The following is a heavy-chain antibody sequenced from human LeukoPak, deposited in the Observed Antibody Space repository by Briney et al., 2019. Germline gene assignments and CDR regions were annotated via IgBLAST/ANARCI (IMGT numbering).Heavy chain of an antibody. CDR1: GYTFTGYY. D-gene: IGHD4-17*01. J-gene: IGHJ4*02. Sequence: ASVKVSFKASGYTFTGYYMHWVRQAPGQGLEWMGWINPNSGGTNYAQKFQGRVTMTRDTSISTAYMELSRLRSDDTAVYYCARGTLYGDTGFDYWGQGTLVTVSS. V-gene: IGHV1-2*02. CDR2: INPNSGGT. CDR3: ARGTLYGDTGFDY.